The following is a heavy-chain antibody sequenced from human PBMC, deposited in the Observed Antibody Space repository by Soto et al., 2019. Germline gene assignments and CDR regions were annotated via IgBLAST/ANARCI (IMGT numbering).Heavy chain of an antibody. V-gene: IGHV3-30*18. J-gene: IGHJ2*01. D-gene: IGHD2-15*01. CDR2: IGNDGSVK. Sequence: QVQLVESGGGVVQPGRSLRLSCAASGFTFNNYGVHWVRQAPGKGLEWVAVIGNDGSVKYYADSVKGRFTLSRDNSKNTLFLDMNSLRDEDTAVYYCAKEISVVAGPWFFELWGRGTLVTVYS. CDR3: AKEISVVAGPWFFEL. CDR1: GFTFNNYG.